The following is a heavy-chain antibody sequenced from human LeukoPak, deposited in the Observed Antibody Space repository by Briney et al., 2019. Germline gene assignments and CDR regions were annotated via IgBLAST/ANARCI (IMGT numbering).Heavy chain of an antibody. V-gene: IGHV1-18*01. Sequence: GASVKVSCKASGYTFTSYGSSWVRQAPGQGLEWMGWNSAYNGNTNYAQKLQGRVTMTTDTSTSTAYMELRSLRSDDTAVYYCARDMGIAAAGTCGYWGQGTLVTVSS. CDR3: ARDMGIAAAGTCGY. CDR2: NSAYNGNT. CDR1: GYTFTSYG. D-gene: IGHD6-13*01. J-gene: IGHJ4*02.